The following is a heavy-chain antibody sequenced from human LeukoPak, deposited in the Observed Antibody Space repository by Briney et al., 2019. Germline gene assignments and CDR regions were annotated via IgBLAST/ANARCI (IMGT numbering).Heavy chain of an antibody. Sequence: SETLSLTCTVSGGSISSSSYYWGWIRQPPGKGLEWIGSIYYSGSTYYNPSLKSRVTISVDTSKNQFSLKLSSVTAADTAVYYCAVWGAYYYDSSGYTNWFDPWGQGTLVTVSS. J-gene: IGHJ5*02. D-gene: IGHD3-22*01. CDR2: IYYSGST. V-gene: IGHV4-39*01. CDR1: GGSISSSSYY. CDR3: AVWGAYYYDSSGYTNWFDP.